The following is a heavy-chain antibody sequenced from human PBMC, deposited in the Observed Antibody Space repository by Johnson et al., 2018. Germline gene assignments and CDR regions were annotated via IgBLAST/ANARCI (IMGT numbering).Heavy chain of an antibody. V-gene: IGHV4-59*01. CDR2: IHYSGTT. D-gene: IGHD3-10*01. CDR1: GGSISTYY. CDR3: ARTRVTIGYYDYYMDG. J-gene: IGHJ6*03. Sequence: QVQLQESGPGLVKPSETLSLTCSLSGGSISTYYWTWIRQPPGKGLEWIGYIHYSGTTKFNPSLKSRVTISVDTSKKQFSLELSSVTAADTAVYYCARTRVTIGYYDYYMDGWGKGTTVTVSS.